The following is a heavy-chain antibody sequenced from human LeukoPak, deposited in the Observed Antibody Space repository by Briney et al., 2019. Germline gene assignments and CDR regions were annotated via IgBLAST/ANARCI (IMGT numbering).Heavy chain of an antibody. J-gene: IGHJ4*02. D-gene: IGHD1-1*01. V-gene: IGHV4-34*01. CDR3: AREQLEREAEFDY. CDR2: INHSGST. Sequence: SETLSLTCAVYGGSFSGYYWSWIRQPPGKGLEWIGEINHSGSTNYNPSLKSRVTISVDTSKNQFSLKLSSVTAADTAVYYCAREQLEREAEFDYWGQGTLVTVSS. CDR1: GGSFSGYY.